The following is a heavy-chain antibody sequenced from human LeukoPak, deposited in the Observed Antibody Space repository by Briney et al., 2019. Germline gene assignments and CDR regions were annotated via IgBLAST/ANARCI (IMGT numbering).Heavy chain of an antibody. CDR1: GFTFSSYA. J-gene: IGHJ4*02. V-gene: IGHV3-23*01. CDR2: ISGSGGST. Sequence: GGSLRLSCAASGFTFSSYAMSWVRQAPGKGLEWVSAISGSGGSTYYADSVKGRFTISRDNSKNTLYLQMNSLRAEDTAVHYCAKDGPYYYGSGSYYRGGYFDYWGQGTLVTVSS. D-gene: IGHD3-10*01. CDR3: AKDGPYYYGSGSYYRGGYFDY.